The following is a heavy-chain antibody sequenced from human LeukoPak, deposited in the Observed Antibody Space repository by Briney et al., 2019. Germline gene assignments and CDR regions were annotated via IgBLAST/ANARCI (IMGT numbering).Heavy chain of an antibody. V-gene: IGHV1-2*02. CDR3: ARDGGYSGYDSDGMDV. D-gene: IGHD5-12*01. CDR2: INPDSGGT. J-gene: IGHJ6*02. CDR1: GYTFTGYY. Sequence: ASVKVSCKASGYTFTGYYMHWVRQAPGQGLEWMGWINPDSGGTNYAQKFQGRVTMTRDTSISTAYMELSRLRSDDTAVYYCARDGGYSGYDSDGMDVWGQGTTVTVSS.